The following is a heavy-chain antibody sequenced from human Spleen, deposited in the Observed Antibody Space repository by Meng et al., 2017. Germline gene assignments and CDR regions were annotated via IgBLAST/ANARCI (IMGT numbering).Heavy chain of an antibody. CDR3: ARGPTTMAHDFDY. Sequence: QVQLQQWGAGLLKPSETLSLTCVVSGGSFSDYDCSWVRQPPGKGLEWIGEINHSGSTNYNPSLESRATISVDTSQNNLSLKLSSVTAADSAVYYCARGPTTMAHDFDYWGQGTLVTVSS. CDR1: GGSFSDYD. CDR2: INHSGST. V-gene: IGHV4-34*01. J-gene: IGHJ4*02. D-gene: IGHD4-11*01.